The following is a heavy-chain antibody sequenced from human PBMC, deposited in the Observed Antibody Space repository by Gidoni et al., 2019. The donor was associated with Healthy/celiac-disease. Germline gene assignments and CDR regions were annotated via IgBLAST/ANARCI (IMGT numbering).Heavy chain of an antibody. CDR3: AKGGEAGGYYYYYYYMDV. D-gene: IGHD3-16*01. V-gene: IGHV3-30*18. J-gene: IGHJ6*03. Sequence: QVQLVESGGGVAQPGRSLRLSCAASGFPFSSSGMHWVRHAPGQGLEWVAVISYDGSNKYYADSVKGRFTISRDNSKNTLYLQMNSLRAEDTAVYYCAKGGEAGGYYYYYYYMDVWGKGTTVTVSS. CDR2: ISYDGSNK. CDR1: GFPFSSSG.